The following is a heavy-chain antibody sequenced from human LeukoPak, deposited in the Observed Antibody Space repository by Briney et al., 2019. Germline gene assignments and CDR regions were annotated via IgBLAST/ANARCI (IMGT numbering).Heavy chain of an antibody. CDR1: GFTFSNHA. CDR2: IRLSGGAT. J-gene: IGHJ4*02. D-gene: IGHD4-17*01. Sequence: GGSLSLSCAASGFTFSNHAMRWVRQSQGKGXXXXSSIRLSGGATYYADAVKGRFTISRDNSKNTLYLQMNSLRAEDTAVYYCVKGPTTVTTAFDYWGQGTLVSVSS. CDR3: VKGPTTVTTAFDY. V-gene: IGHV3-23*01.